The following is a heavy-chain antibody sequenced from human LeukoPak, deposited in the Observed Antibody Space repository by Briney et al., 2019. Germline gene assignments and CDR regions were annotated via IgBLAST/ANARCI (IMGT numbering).Heavy chain of an antibody. Sequence: SQTLSLTCAIYGDSVSSNSVTWNWIRQSPSRGLDWLGRTYYRSTWYNDYPVSVRGRITVNPDTSKNQFSLHLNSVTPEDTAVYYCARRLTQYDCFDPWGQGILVTVSS. D-gene: IGHD2-2*01. CDR1: GDSVSSNSVT. J-gene: IGHJ5*02. CDR3: ARRLTQYDCFDP. CDR2: TYYRSTWYN. V-gene: IGHV6-1*01.